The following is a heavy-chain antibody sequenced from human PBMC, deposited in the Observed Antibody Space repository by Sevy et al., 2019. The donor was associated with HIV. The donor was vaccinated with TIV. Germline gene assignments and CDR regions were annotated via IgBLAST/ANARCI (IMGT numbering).Heavy chain of an antibody. V-gene: IGHV3-11*04. D-gene: IGHD5-18*01. Sequence: GGSLRLSCAASGFTFSDYYMSWIRQAPGKGLEWVSYISSSGSTIYYADSVKGRFTISRDNAKNSLYLQMNSLRAEDTAVYYCARGVYSYGYAYYYYYYMDVCGKGTTVTVSS. CDR2: ISSSGSTI. J-gene: IGHJ6*03. CDR1: GFTFSDYY. CDR3: ARGVYSYGYAYYYYYYMDV.